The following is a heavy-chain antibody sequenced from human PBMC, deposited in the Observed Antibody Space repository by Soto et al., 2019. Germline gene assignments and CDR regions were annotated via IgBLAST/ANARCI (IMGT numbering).Heavy chain of an antibody. D-gene: IGHD4-17*01. CDR3: ARGDYGDYVYDYYYYGMDV. Sequence: ASVKVSCKASGYTFTSYYIHWVRQASGQGLEWMGLINPSGGSTSYAQKFQGRVTMTRDTSTSTVYMELSSLRSEDTAVHYCARGDYGDYVYDYYYYGMDVWGQGTTVTVSS. CDR1: GYTFTSYY. J-gene: IGHJ6*02. CDR2: INPSGGST. V-gene: IGHV1-46*01.